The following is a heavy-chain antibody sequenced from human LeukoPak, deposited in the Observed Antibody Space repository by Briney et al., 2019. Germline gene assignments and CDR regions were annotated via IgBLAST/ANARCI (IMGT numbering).Heavy chain of an antibody. CDR3: ARDFPIAVAGRDAFDI. D-gene: IGHD6-19*01. V-gene: IGHV3-66*01. J-gene: IGHJ3*02. CDR2: IYSGGST. CDR1: GFTVSSNY. Sequence: GGSLRLSCAASGFTVSSNYMSWVRQAPGKGLEWASVIYSGGSTYYADSVKARFTISRDNSKNTLYLQMNSLRAEDTAVYYCARDFPIAVAGRDAFDIWGQGTMVTVSS.